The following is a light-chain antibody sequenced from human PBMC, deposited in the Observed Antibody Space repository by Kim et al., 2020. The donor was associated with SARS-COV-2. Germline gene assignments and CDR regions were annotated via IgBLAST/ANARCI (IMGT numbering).Light chain of an antibody. Sequence: NVLTQSPDTLSLSPGERATLSCRASHSVSSGYLAWYQQKRGQAPRLLVYDASTRATGIPDRFRGSGSGRDFTVIITRLEPEDFAVYYCQQYSSSLYTFGQGTKLEI. CDR2: DAS. CDR1: HSVSSGY. V-gene: IGKV3-20*01. J-gene: IGKJ2*01. CDR3: QQYSSSLYT.